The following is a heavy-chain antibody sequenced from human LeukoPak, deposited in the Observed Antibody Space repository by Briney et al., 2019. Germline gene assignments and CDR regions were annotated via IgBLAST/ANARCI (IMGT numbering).Heavy chain of an antibody. CDR3: ARELTMVRGVTLLGDAFDI. V-gene: IGHV1-18*04. D-gene: IGHD3-10*01. J-gene: IGHJ3*02. CDR2: ISAYNGNT. Sequence: ASVKVSRKASGYTFTSYGISWVRQAPGQGLEWMGWISAYNGNTNYAQKLQGRVTMTTDTSTSTAYMELRSLRSDDTAVYYCARELTMVRGVTLLGDAFDIWGQGTMVTVSS. CDR1: GYTFTSYG.